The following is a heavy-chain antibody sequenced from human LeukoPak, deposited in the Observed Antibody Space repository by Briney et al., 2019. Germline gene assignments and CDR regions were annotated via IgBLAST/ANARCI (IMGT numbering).Heavy chain of an antibody. CDR3: ARDEAGALDS. CDR1: GGSMSSSIYY. D-gene: IGHD1-26*01. J-gene: IGHJ4*02. V-gene: IGHV4-39*07. Sequence: SSETLSLTCTVSGGSMSSSIYYWGWIRQPPGKGLEWIGSIYYTGSTYYNPSLKSRVTISVDTSKNQSSLRLSSVTAADTAVYYCARDEAGALDSWGQGTLVSVSS. CDR2: IYYTGST.